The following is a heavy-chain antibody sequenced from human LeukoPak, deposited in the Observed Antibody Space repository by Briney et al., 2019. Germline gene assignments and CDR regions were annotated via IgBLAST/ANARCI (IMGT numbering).Heavy chain of an antibody. V-gene: IGHV4-59*12. CDR1: GGSISSYY. D-gene: IGHD4-17*01. CDR3: ARAETTVDLYYFDY. Sequence: SETLSLTCTVSGGSISSYYWSWIRQPPGKGLEWIGYIYHSGSTYYNPSLKSRVTISVDRSKTQFSLKLSSVTAADTAVYYCARAETTVDLYYFDYWGQGTLVTVSS. J-gene: IGHJ4*02. CDR2: IYHSGST.